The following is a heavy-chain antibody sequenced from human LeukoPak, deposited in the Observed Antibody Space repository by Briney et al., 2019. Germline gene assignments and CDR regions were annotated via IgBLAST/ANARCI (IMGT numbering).Heavy chain of an antibody. V-gene: IGHV3-23*01. D-gene: IGHD6-13*01. CDR1: GFTFSSDG. CDR3: AKAGYTSSWPLDY. J-gene: IGHJ4*02. CDR2: LSGSGSTT. Sequence: GGSLRLSCAASGFTFSSDGMSWVREAPGKGLGWVSALSGSGSTTYYADSVKGRFTISRDNSKNTLFLGMNSLRVEDTAVYYCAKAGYTSSWPLDYWGQGTQVTVSS.